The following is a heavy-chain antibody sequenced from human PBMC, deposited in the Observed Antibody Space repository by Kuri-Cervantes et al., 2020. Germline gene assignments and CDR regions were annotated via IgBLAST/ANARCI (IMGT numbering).Heavy chain of an antibody. CDR2: IRSDGSNE. J-gene: IGHJ3*02. CDR3: ARDNIIAAANAFDI. CDR1: GFTFSNYA. D-gene: IGHD6-13*01. Sequence: GESLKISCAGSGFTFSNYAMHWVRQAPGKGLEWVAIIRSDGSNEYYADSVKGRFTISRDNAKNSLYLQMNSLRAEDTAVYYCARDNIIAAANAFDIWGQGTMVTVSS. V-gene: IGHV3-30*02.